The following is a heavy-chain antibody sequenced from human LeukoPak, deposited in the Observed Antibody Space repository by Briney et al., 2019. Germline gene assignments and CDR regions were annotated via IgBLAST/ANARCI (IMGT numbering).Heavy chain of an antibody. D-gene: IGHD3-3*01. CDR1: GGSTSSSNYY. J-gene: IGHJ4*02. Sequence: SETLSLTCTVSGGSTSSSNYYWGWVRQPPGKGLEWIGGIHYSGNTYYNPSLKSRVTISVDTSKNQFSLKLSSVTAADTAVYYCARLGAGPTYYDFWSGYSSFYFDYWGQGTLVTVSS. CDR2: IHYSGNT. V-gene: IGHV4-39*01. CDR3: ARLGAGPTYYDFWSGYSSFYFDY.